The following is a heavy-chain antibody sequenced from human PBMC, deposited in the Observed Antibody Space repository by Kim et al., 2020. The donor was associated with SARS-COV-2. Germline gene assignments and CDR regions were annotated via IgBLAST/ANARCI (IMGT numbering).Heavy chain of an antibody. CDR1: GFTFSSYG. CDR2: IWYDGSNK. J-gene: IGHJ4*02. CDR3: AGDSAVTYTFDY. V-gene: IGHV3-33*01. D-gene: IGHD3-16*01. Sequence: GGSLRLSCAASGFTFSSYGMHWVRQAPGKGLEWVAVIWYDGSNKYYADSVKGRFTISRDNSKNTLYLQMNSLRAEDTAVYYCAGDSAVTYTFDYWGQGTLVTVSS.